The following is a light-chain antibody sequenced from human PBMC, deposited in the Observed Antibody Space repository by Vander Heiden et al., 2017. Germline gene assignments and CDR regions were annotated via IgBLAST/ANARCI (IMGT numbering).Light chain of an antibody. CDR1: QSLLHSNGYNY. Sequence: DSVMTQSPLSLPVTPGEPASITCRSSQSLLHSNGYNYLDWYLQKPGQSPQLLIYLGSNRASGVPERLSGSGSGTDFTLKISRVEAEDVGVYYCMQALQTPRTFGQGTKLEIK. CDR3: MQALQTPRT. J-gene: IGKJ2*01. CDR2: LGS. V-gene: IGKV2-28*01.